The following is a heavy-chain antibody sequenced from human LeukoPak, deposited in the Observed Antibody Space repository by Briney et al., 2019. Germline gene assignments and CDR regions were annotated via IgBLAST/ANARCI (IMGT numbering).Heavy chain of an antibody. D-gene: IGHD3-22*01. Sequence: GGSLRLSCAASGFTFSSYAMSWVRQAPGKGLEWVSAISGSGGSTDYADSVKGRFTISRDNSKNTLYLQMNSLRAEDTAVYYCAKDVGGYPAFDDYWGQGTLVTVSS. CDR3: AKDVGGYPAFDDY. CDR1: GFTFSSYA. J-gene: IGHJ4*02. CDR2: ISGSGGST. V-gene: IGHV3-23*01.